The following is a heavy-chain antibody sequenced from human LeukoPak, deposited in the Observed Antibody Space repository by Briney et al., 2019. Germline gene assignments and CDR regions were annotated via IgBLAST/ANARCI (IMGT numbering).Heavy chain of an antibody. CDR1: GYTLTELS. V-gene: IGHV1-24*01. D-gene: IGHD3-3*01. J-gene: IGHJ3*02. CDR2: FDPEDGET. Sequence: RASVKVSCKVSGYTLTELSMHWVRQAPGKGLEWMGGFDPEDGETIYAQKFQGRVTMTEDTSTDTAHMELSSLRSEDTAVYYCARYDFWSPTAFDIWGQGTMVIVSS. CDR3: ARYDFWSPTAFDI.